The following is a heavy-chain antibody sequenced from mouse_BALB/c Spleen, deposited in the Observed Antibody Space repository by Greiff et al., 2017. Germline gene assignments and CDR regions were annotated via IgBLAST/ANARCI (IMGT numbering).Heavy chain of an antibody. CDR3: ARGAVYYAMDY. CDR2: INPSTGYT. Sequence: LVESGAELAKPGASVKMSCKASGYTFTSYWMHWVKQRPGQGLEWIGYINPSTGYTEYNQKFKDKATLTADKSSSTAYMQLSSLTSEDSAVYYCARGAVYYAMDYWGQGTSVTVSS. J-gene: IGHJ4*01. CDR1: GYTFTSYW. V-gene: IGHV1-7*01.